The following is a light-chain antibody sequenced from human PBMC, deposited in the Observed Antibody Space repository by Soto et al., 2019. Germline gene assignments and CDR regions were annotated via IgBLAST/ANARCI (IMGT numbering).Light chain of an antibody. Sequence: EIVLTQSPGTLSLSPGERATLSCRASQSVYKNSLACYQQKPGQAPRLLINGASNRATGIPDRFSGRGSGRDFSLTIDRLEPVDFAVYFCQQYGSSPPPFGGGTKVAIK. CDR3: QQYGSSPPP. V-gene: IGKV3-20*01. CDR2: GAS. CDR1: QSVYKNS. J-gene: IGKJ4*01.